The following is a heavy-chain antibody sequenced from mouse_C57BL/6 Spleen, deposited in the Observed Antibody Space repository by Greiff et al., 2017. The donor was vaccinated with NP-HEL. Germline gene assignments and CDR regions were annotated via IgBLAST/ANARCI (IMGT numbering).Heavy chain of an antibody. V-gene: IGHV8-8*01. CDR2: IWWDDDK. D-gene: IGHD1-1*01. J-gene: IGHJ1*03. Sequence: QVTLKVSGPGILQPSQTLSLTCSFSGFSLSTFGMGVGWIRQPSGKGLEWLAHIWWDDDKYYNPALKSRLTISKDTSKNQVFLKIANVDTADTATYYCARPRSHYYGSSYVNWYFDVWGTGTTVTVSS. CDR1: GFSLSTFGMG. CDR3: ARPRSHYYGSSYVNWYFDV.